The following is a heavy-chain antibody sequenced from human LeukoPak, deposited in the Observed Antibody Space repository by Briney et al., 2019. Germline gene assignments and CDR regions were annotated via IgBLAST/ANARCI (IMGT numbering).Heavy chain of an antibody. Sequence: GGSPRLSCAASGFTFSSYSINWGRQAPREGVGWGSSISSSSSYIYYADSVKGRFTISRDNAKNSLYLQMNSLRAEDTAVYYCARGVVWFGELWTFDYWGQGTLVTVSS. J-gene: IGHJ4*02. D-gene: IGHD3-10*01. CDR1: GFTFSSYS. V-gene: IGHV3-21*01. CDR3: ARGVVWFGELWTFDY. CDR2: ISSSSSYI.